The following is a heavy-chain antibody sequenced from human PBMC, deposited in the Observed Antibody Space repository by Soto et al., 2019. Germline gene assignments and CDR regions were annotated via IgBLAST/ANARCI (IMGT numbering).Heavy chain of an antibody. V-gene: IGHV1-69*06. J-gene: IGHJ3*02. CDR1: GGTLSDHG. D-gene: IGHD3-10*01. Sequence: QVQLEQSGAEVKKPGSSVKVSCKASGGTLSDHGVAWLRQAPGQGLEWMGGTIPVFNTAKYAQKFQGSVTVTADKFTNIAYMELSSLRSEDTDFYFCARGVYGSGNYSTCPSAFDICGQVTMVIVSS. CDR2: TIPVFNTA. CDR3: ARGVYGSGNYSTCPSAFDI.